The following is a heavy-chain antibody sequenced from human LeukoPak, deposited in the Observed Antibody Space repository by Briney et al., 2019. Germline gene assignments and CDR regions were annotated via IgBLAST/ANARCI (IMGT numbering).Heavy chain of an antibody. V-gene: IGHV3-74*01. D-gene: IGHD5-24*01. CDR3: AKDLDGYNWAPFDY. CDR1: GFTFSDYW. CDR2: IISDGSSV. Sequence: GGSLRLSCIASGFTFSDYWMHWVRQAPGKGPVWVSRIISDGSSVSYVDSVKGRFIMSRDNAKNTLYLQMNSLRVEDTAVYYCAKDLDGYNWAPFDYWGQGTLVTVSS. J-gene: IGHJ4*02.